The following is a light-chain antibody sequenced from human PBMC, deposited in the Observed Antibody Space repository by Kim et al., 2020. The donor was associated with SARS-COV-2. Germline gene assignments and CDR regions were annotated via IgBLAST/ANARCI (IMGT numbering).Light chain of an antibody. Sequence: ELTQPPSVSVSPGQTASITCSGDKLGDKYTCWYQQKPGQSPVLVIYQDRKRPSGIPERFSGSNSGNTATLTISGTQAMDEADYYCQTWDSNTALYVFG. CDR1: KLGDKY. J-gene: IGLJ1*01. CDR2: QDR. CDR3: QTWDSNTALYV. V-gene: IGLV3-1*01.